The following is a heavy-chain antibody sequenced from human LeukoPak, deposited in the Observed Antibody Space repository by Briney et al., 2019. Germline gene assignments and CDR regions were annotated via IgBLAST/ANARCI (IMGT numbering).Heavy chain of an antibody. J-gene: IGHJ4*02. D-gene: IGHD4-17*01. CDR1: GFTFCSYA. V-gene: IGHV3-23*01. Sequence: GGSLRLSCAASGFTFCSYAMSWVRQAPGKGLEWVSAISGSGGSTYYADSVKGRFTISRDNSKNTLYLQMNSLRAEDTAVYYCAKLNLVTVKYYFDYWGLGTLVTVSS. CDR2: ISGSGGST. CDR3: AKLNLVTVKYYFDY.